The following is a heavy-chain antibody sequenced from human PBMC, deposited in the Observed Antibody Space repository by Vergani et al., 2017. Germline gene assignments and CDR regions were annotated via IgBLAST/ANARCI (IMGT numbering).Heavy chain of an antibody. D-gene: IGHD5-18*01. J-gene: IGHJ6*02. Sequence: QVQLVQSGAEVKKPGASVKVSCKASGYTFTGYYMHWVRQAPGQGLEWMGWINPNSGGTNYAQKFQGRVTMTRDTSISTAYMELSSLRSEDTAVYYCARDTADTAMVSYYYYGMDVWGQGTTVTVSS. V-gene: IGHV1-2*02. CDR1: GYTFTGYY. CDR2: INPNSGGT. CDR3: ARDTADTAMVSYYYYGMDV.